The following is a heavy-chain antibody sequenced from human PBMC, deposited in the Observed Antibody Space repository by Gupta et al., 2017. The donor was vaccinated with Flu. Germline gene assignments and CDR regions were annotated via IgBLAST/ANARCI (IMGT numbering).Heavy chain of an antibody. Sequence: VYCWSFSGYYVSWTRQPPGKSLEWIGEIHHSVSTHSNSSLKSRVTISLDTSKNHLSLKGRSVTAADTAVYYCARGRVSYPLWCQGTLVTVSS. CDR3: ARGRVSYPL. V-gene: IGHV4-34*01. J-gene: IGHJ4*02. D-gene: IGHD3-10*01. CDR2: IHHSVST. CDR1: CWSFSGYY.